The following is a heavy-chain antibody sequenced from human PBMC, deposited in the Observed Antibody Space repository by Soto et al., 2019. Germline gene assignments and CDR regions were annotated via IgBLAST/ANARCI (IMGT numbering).Heavy chain of an antibody. CDR2: IYYSGST. D-gene: IGHD5-12*01. CDR1: GGSISSYY. J-gene: IGHJ4*02. CDR3: ARESGYERYFDY. Sequence: PSETLSLTYTVSGGSISSYYWHWIRQSPGKGLEWIGYIYYSGSTNYNPSLKSRVTISLDTSKNQFSLNLRSVTAADTAVYYCARESGYERYFDYWGLGTLVTVSS. V-gene: IGHV4-59*01.